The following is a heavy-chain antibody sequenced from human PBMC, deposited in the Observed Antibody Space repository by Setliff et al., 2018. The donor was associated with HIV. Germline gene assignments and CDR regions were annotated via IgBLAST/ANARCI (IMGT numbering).Heavy chain of an antibody. Sequence: GGSLRLSCAVSGFTVSSNHMNWVRRAAGKGLEWVSFIYSGGSTYYADSVKGRFTISRDNSKNTLYLQMNSLRVEDTAVYYCARILGASYYYSMDVWGQGTTVTVSS. CDR3: ARILGASYYYSMDV. D-gene: IGHD2-8*02. V-gene: IGHV3-53*01. J-gene: IGHJ6*02. CDR1: GFTVSSNH. CDR2: IYSGGST.